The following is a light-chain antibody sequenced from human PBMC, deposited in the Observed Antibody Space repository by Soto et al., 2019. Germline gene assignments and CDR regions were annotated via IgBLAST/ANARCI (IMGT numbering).Light chain of an antibody. CDR1: QSVSSN. CDR2: GAS. CDR3: QHYNYWPMYA. J-gene: IGKJ2*01. Sequence: EIVLTQSPATLSVSLGERATLSCRASQSVSSNLAWYQQKPGQAPRLLIYGASNRATGIPDRFSVSGSGTDFTLTISSLQSEDFAVYYCQHYNYWPMYAFGQGTKLDIK. V-gene: IGKV3-15*01.